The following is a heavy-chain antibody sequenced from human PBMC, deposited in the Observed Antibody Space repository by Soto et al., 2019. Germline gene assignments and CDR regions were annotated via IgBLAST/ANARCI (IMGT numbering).Heavy chain of an antibody. J-gene: IGHJ6*02. CDR1: GFTFRSYA. V-gene: IGHV3-30*09. D-gene: IGHD2-2*01. Sequence: ESGGGVVPPGRSLRLSCAASGFTFRSYAMHWVRQAPGKGLEWVATISHDGNIKYYADSVKGRFAISRDNSMNAVFLQMNSLRPEDTARYYCARDYETSSAGYYYYGMDVWRHGTTVTVSS. CDR2: ISHDGNIK. CDR3: ARDYETSSAGYYYYGMDV.